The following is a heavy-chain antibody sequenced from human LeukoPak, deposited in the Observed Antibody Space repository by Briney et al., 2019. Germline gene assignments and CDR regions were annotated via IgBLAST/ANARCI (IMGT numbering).Heavy chain of an antibody. V-gene: IGHV3-23*01. D-gene: IGHD6-13*01. CDR3: IPRIAAAAPLAGFDS. Sequence: GGSLRLSCAASGFTFSSYAMSWVRQAPGKGLEWVSAISGSTGSTYYADSVKGRFTISRDNSKYTLYLQMNSLRAEDTAVYYCIPRIAAAAPLAGFDSWGQGTLVTVSS. J-gene: IGHJ4*02. CDR1: GFTFSSYA. CDR2: ISGSTGST.